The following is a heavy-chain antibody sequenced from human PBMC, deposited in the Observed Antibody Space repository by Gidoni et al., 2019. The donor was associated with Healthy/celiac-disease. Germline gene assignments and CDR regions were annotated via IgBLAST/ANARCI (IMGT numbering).Heavy chain of an antibody. D-gene: IGHD4-17*01. J-gene: IGHJ5*02. CDR1: GFTFSNYW. Sequence: EVQLVESGGGLVQPGGSLRLSCAAYGFTFSNYWMHWVRQAPGKGLVWVSRINSDGSRTSYADSVKGRFTISRDNAKNTLYLQMKSLRAEDTAVYYCARDYGDYGDWFDPWGQGTLVTVSS. CDR2: INSDGSRT. V-gene: IGHV3-74*01. CDR3: ARDYGDYGDWFDP.